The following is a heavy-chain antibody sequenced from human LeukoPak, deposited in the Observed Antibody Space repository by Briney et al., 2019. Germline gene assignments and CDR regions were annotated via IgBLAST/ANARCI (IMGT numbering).Heavy chain of an antibody. D-gene: IGHD4-23*01. CDR2: IWYDGSNK. V-gene: IGHV3-33*01. Sequence: GGSLRLSCAASGFTFSSYGMHWVRQAPGKGLEWVAVIWYDGSNKYYADSVKGRFTISRDNSKNTLYLQMNSLRAEDTAVYYCASSTTVVHFDYWGQGTLVTVSS. CDR1: GFTFSSYG. CDR3: ASSTTVVHFDY. J-gene: IGHJ4*02.